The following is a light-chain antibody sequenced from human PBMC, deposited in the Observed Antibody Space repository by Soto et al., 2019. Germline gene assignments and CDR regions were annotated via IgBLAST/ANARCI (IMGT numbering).Light chain of an antibody. CDR1: SSDVGGYNY. CDR3: SSYTSSRTDV. J-gene: IGLJ1*01. V-gene: IGLV2-14*01. CDR2: DVS. Sequence: QSVLTQPASVSGSPGQSITISCTGTSSDVGGYNYVSWYQQHAGKAPKLMIYDVSDRPSGVSNRFSGSKSGNTAALTISGLQSEDDADYYCSSYTSSRTDVFGTGTKLTVL.